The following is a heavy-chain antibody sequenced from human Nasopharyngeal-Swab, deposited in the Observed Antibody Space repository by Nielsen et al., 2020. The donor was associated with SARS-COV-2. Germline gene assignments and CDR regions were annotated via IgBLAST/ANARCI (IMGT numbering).Heavy chain of an antibody. CDR2: ISTSGRST. CDR3: AREKGYQVLLDYYYHGLDV. D-gene: IGHD3-10*01. Sequence: LSLTCAASGFTISDYYMAWIRQAPGRGLEWVSYISTSGRSTDSADSVKGRFTISRDNANNLLYLHMNSLRGEDTAVYYCAREKGYQVLLDYYYHGLDVWGQGTMVTVSS. CDR1: GFTISDYY. V-gene: IGHV3-11*01. J-gene: IGHJ6*02.